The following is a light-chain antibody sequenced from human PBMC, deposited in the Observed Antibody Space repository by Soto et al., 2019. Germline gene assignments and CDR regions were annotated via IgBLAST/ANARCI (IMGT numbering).Light chain of an antibody. J-gene: IGKJ5*01. CDR3: QQYVSPPIT. CDR2: GAS. Sequence: EIVVTQSPGTLSLSPGERATLSCRASQSVTSTYLGWYQQKPGQAPSLLIYGASSRATGIPDRFSGSGSGTDFTLTISRLEPEDFAVYYCQQYVSPPITFGQGTRLEIK. V-gene: IGKV3-20*01. CDR1: QSVTSTY.